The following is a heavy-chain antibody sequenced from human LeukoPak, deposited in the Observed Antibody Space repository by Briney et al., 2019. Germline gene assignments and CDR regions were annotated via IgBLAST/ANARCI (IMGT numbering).Heavy chain of an antibody. CDR1: GYTFTAYY. CDR2: IDTNSGGT. Sequence: GASVKVSCKASGYTFTAYYMHWVRQAPGQGLEWMGWIDTNSGGTNYAQKFQGRVTITRDTFIGTAYMELSSLISDDTAAYYCASEAYCSGGSCSLHRVASWGQGTLVTVSS. J-gene: IGHJ4*02. CDR3: ASEAYCSGGSCSLHRVAS. V-gene: IGHV1-2*02. D-gene: IGHD2-15*01.